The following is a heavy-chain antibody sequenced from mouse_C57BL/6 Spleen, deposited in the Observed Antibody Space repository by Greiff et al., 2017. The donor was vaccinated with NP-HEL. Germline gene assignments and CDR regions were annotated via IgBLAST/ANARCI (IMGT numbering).Heavy chain of an antibody. J-gene: IGHJ1*03. D-gene: IGHD1-1*01. Sequence: EVKLMESGPGLVKPSQSLSLTCSVSGYSITSGYYWNWIRQFPGNKLEWMGYISYDGSNNYNPSLKNRISITRDTSKNQFFLKLNSVTTEDTATYYCAREALYGSSYEGYFDVWGTGTTVTVSS. CDR2: ISYDGSN. CDR1: GYSITSGYY. CDR3: AREALYGSSYEGYFDV. V-gene: IGHV3-6*01.